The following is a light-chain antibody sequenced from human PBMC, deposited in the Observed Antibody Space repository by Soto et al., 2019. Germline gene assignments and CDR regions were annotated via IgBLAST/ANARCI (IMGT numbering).Light chain of an antibody. J-gene: IGKJ1*01. CDR2: AAS. CDR3: QQLNIKAWT. V-gene: IGKV1-9*01. CDR1: QGISSY. Sequence: DIQLTQSPSFLSASVGDRVTITCRASQGISSYLAWYQQKPGKAPKLLIYAASTLQSGVPSRFSGSGSGTEFTLTISSLQPEDFATYYCQQLNIKAWTFGQGTKVEIK.